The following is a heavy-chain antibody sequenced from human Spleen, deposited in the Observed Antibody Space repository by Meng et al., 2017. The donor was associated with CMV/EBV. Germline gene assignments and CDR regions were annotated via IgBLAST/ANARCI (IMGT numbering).Heavy chain of an antibody. CDR1: GFTFDDYA. V-gene: IGHV3-9*03. CDR3: AKDEERGRFLGGMDV. J-gene: IGHJ6*02. D-gene: IGHD3-3*01. CDR2: ISWNSGSI. Sequence: SLKISCAASGFTFDDYAMHWVWQAPGKGLEWVSGISWNSGSIGYADSVKGRFTISRDNAKNSLYLQMNSLRAEDMALYYCAKDEERGRFLGGMDVWGQGTTVTVSS.